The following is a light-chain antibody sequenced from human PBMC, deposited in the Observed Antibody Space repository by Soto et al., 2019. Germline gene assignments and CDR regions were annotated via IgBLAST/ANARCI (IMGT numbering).Light chain of an antibody. J-gene: IGKJ2*01. CDR1: QSISSTY. CDR2: GAS. CDR3: QHYGSSPRT. Sequence: IVLTQSPGTLSLSPGERATLSCRASQSISSTYLAWYQQKPGQAPRLLIYGASNRATGLPDRFSVSGSGTDFTLTISRLEPDDFAVYYCQHYGSSPRTFGQGTKLEVK. V-gene: IGKV3-20*01.